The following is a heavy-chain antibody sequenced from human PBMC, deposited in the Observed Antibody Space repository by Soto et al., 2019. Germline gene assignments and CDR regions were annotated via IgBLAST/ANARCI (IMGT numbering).Heavy chain of an antibody. CDR2: IIPIFGTA. V-gene: IGHV1-69*13. Sequence: SVKVSCKASGCTFSSYAISWVRQAPRQVLEWMGGIIPIFGTANYAQKFQGRVKITADESTSTAYMELSSLRSEDTAVYYCARGRLDYDSSGLWGQGTLVTVSS. CDR1: GCTFSSYA. D-gene: IGHD3-22*01. J-gene: IGHJ4*02. CDR3: ARGRLDYDSSGL.